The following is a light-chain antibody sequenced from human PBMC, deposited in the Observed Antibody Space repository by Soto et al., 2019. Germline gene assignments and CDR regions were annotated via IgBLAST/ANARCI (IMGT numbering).Light chain of an antibody. J-gene: IGKJ1*01. CDR2: GAS. CDR3: QQYSSLWT. CDR1: QSVRSNY. V-gene: IGKV3-20*01. Sequence: EIVLTQSPGTLSLSPGERATLSCRASQSVRSNYLAWYQQKPGQAPRLLIYGASSRATGIPARFSGSGSGTEFTLTISRLEPEDFAVYYCQQYSSLWTFGQGTKVDIK.